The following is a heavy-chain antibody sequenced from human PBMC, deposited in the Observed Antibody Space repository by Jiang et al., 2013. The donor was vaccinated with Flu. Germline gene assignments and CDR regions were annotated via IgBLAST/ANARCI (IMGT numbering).Heavy chain of an antibody. J-gene: IGHJ3*02. CDR1: GDSVSSNSAA. CDR2: TYYRSKWYN. D-gene: IGHD2-2*01. Sequence: SQTLSLTCAISGDSVSSNSAAWNWIRQSPSRGLEWLGRTYYRSKWYNDYAVSVKSRITINPDTSKNQFFLQLNSVTPEDTAVYYCASWRYCSSTSCYDAFDIWGQGTMVTVSS. CDR3: ASWRYCSSTSCYDAFDI. V-gene: IGHV6-1*01.